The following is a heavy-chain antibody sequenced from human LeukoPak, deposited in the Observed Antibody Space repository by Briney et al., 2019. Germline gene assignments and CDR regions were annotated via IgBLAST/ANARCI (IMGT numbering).Heavy chain of an antibody. Sequence: PGRSLRLSCAASGFTFSSYGMHWVRQAPGKGLEWVAVIWYDGSNKYYADSVKGRFTISRDNSKNTLYLQMNSLRAEDTAVYYCARELEPRLGTIFGVPYYGMDVWGQGTTVTVSS. CDR3: ARELEPRLGTIFGVPYYGMDV. V-gene: IGHV3-33*01. CDR2: IWYDGSNK. J-gene: IGHJ6*02. CDR1: GFTFSSYG. D-gene: IGHD3-3*01.